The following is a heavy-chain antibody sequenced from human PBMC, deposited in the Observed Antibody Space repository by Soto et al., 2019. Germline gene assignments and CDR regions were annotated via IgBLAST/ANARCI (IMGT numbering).Heavy chain of an antibody. Sequence: DVQLVESGGGLVKPGGSLRLSCAASGFIFSDAWMSWVRQAPGKGLEWIGRIRSNTDGGTTDYAAPVKGRFSISRDDSKTTLYLQMNSLKIEDTAVYYYTADDAIQLWSPADYWGQGTLVTVSS. CDR1: GFIFSDAW. CDR2: IRSNTDGGTT. J-gene: IGHJ4*02. V-gene: IGHV3-15*01. CDR3: TADDAIQLWSPADY. D-gene: IGHD5-18*01.